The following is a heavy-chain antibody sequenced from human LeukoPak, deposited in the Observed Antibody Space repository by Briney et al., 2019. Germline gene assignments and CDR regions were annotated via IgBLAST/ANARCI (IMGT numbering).Heavy chain of an antibody. CDR3: ASYGFGNAFDI. CDR2: IYPGDSDT. D-gene: IGHD3-10*01. J-gene: IGHJ3*02. CDR1: GYRFTSYW. Sequence: GEPLKISCKGSGYRFTSYWIGWVRQMPGKGLEWMGIIYPGDSDTRYSPSFQGQITISVDKSISTAYVQWSSLKASDTVMYFCASYGFGNAFDIWGQGTMVTVSS. V-gene: IGHV5-51*06.